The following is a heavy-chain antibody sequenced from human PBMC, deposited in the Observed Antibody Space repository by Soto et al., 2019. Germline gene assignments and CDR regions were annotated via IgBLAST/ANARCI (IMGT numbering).Heavy chain of an antibody. D-gene: IGHD3-9*01. CDR1: GYTFTSYD. V-gene: IGHV1-8*01. J-gene: IGHJ3*02. Sequence: GASVKVSCKASGYTFTSYDINWVRQATGQGLEWMGWMNPNSGNTGYAQKFQGRVTMTRNTSISTAYMELSSLRSEDTAVYYCARVMLYYDILTGYYRVGAFDIWGQGTVVTVSS. CDR2: MNPNSGNT. CDR3: ARVMLYYDILTGYYRVGAFDI.